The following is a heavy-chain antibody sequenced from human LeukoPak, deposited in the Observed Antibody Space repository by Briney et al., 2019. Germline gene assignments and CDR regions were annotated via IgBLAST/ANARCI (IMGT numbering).Heavy chain of an antibody. V-gene: IGHV4-59*08. J-gene: IGHJ4*02. CDR1: GGSISSYY. D-gene: IGHD4-23*01. CDR3: ARFGNQFDY. CDR2: IYYSGST. Sequence: PSETLSVTCTVSGGSISSYYWSWIRQPPGKGLEWIGYIYYSGSTNYNPSLKSRVTISVDTSKNQFSLKLSSVTAADTAVYYCARFGNQFDYWGQGTLVTVSS.